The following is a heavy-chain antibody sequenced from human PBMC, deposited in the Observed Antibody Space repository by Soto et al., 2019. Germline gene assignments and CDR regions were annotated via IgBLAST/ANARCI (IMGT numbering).Heavy chain of an antibody. Sequence: SLRLSCAASGFTFNNYAMSWVRQAPGKGLEWVSAISANGQGIYYADSVKGRFITSRDSSKNTVFLHMDSLTAEDTAVYYCAKDRNYPRDQFHNWGQGTLVTVSS. D-gene: IGHD1-7*01. CDR3: AKDRNYPRDQFHN. J-gene: IGHJ4*02. CDR1: GFTFNNYA. CDR2: ISANGQGI. V-gene: IGHV3-23*01.